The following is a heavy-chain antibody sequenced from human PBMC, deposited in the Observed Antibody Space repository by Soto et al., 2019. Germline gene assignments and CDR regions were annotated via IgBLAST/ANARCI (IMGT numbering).Heavy chain of an antibody. CDR1: GFTFSSYG. V-gene: IGHV3-30*18. CDR3: AKLSVLDSSGSGG. CDR2: ISYDGSNK. J-gene: IGHJ4*02. Sequence: GGSLRLSCAASGFTFSSYGMHWVRQAPGKGLEWVAVISYDGSNKYYADSVKGRFTISRDNSKNTLYLQMNSLRAEDTAVYYCAKLSVLDSSGSGGWGEGTLVTVSS. D-gene: IGHD3-22*01.